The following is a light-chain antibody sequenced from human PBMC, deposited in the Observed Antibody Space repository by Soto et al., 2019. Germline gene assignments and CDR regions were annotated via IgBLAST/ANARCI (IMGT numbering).Light chain of an antibody. V-gene: IGKV3-15*01. CDR2: GAS. CDR1: QSVRSN. Sequence: EIVMIQSPATLSVSPGERATLSCRASQSVRSNLAWYQQKPGQAPRLLIYGASIRATGIPARFSGSGSGTQFTLTISSLQSEDVAVYYCQQYDNWPPRTVGQGTKVDSK. J-gene: IGKJ1*01. CDR3: QQYDNWPPRT.